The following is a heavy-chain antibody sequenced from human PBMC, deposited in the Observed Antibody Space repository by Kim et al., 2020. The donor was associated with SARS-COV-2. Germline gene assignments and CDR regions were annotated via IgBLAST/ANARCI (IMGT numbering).Heavy chain of an antibody. D-gene: IGHD4-17*01. J-gene: IGHJ6*02. Sequence: GGSLRLSCAASGFTFSSYGMHWVRQAPGKGLEWVAVISYDGSNKYYADSVKGRFTISRDNSKNTLYLQMNSLRAEDTAVYYCAKDLSGDYMDYYGMDVWGQGTTVTVSS. CDR3: AKDLSGDYMDYYGMDV. V-gene: IGHV3-30*18. CDR2: ISYDGSNK. CDR1: GFTFSSYG.